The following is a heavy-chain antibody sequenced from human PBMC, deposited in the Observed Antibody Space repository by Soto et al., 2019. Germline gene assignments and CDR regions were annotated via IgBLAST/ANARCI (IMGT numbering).Heavy chain of an antibody. CDR1: GFTFSSYG. CDR3: AKDLGQGDFCSGYYTGPQGL. D-gene: IGHD3-3*01. CDR2: ISYDGSNK. J-gene: IGHJ4*02. V-gene: IGHV3-30*18. Sequence: GSLRLSCAASGFTFSSYGMHWVRQAPGKGLEWVAVISYDGSNKYYADSVKGRFTISRDNSKNTLYLQMNSLRAEDTAVYYCAKDLGQGDFCSGYYTGPQGLWGQGTLVTVSS.